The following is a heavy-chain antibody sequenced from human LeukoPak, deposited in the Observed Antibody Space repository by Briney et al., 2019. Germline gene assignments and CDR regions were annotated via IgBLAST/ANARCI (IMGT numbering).Heavy chain of an antibody. J-gene: IGHJ4*02. CDR3: ARDGGYSYGSDY. V-gene: IGHV3-7*01. Sequence: PGGSLRLSCAASGFTFSSYWMSWVRQTPGKGLAWVANINQDGSDKYYVDSVKGRFTISGDNAKNSLYLQMNSLRAEDTAVYYCARDGGYSYGSDYWGQGTLVSVSS. CDR1: GFTFSSYW. CDR2: INQDGSDK. D-gene: IGHD5-18*01.